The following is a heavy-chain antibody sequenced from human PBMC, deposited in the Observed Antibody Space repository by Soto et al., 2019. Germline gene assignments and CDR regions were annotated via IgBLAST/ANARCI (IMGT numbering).Heavy chain of an antibody. J-gene: IGHJ4*02. V-gene: IGHV3-15*07. D-gene: IGHD5-18*01. CDR2: IKSKRDGGTT. CDR3: TTDWSNSLPF. CDR1: DFTLSNVW. Sequence: PGGSLRLSCAASDFTLSNVWMNWGLQAPGKGLEWVGRIKSKRDGGTTDYAEPVKGRFTISRDESKNTLNLQMNSLKTEDTAVYYCTTDWSNSLPFWGQGTLVTVSS.